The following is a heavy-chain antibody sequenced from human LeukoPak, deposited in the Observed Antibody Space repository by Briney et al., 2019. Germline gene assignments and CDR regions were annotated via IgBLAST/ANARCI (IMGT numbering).Heavy chain of an antibody. CDR3: ARESNWGFDY. CDR2: INGDIGTT. D-gene: IGHD7-27*01. Sequence: GSLRLSCAASGFTFDDYAMHWVRQAPGKGLQWVSLINGDIGTTYYADSVKGRFTISRDNAKNSLYLQMNSLRAEDTAVYYCARESNWGFDYWGQGTLVTVSS. CDR1: GFTFDDYA. J-gene: IGHJ4*02. V-gene: IGHV3-43*02.